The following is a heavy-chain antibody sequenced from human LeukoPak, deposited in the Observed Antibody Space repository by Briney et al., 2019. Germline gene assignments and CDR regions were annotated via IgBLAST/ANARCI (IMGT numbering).Heavy chain of an antibody. CDR2: ISAYNGNT. D-gene: IGHD2-2*02. CDR3: ARGVVPAAIPDNWFDP. CDR1: GYTFTSYG. V-gene: IGHV1-18*01. Sequence: GASVKVSCKASGYTFTSYGISWVRQAPGQGLEWMGWISAYNGNTNYAQKLQGRVTMTTDTSTSTAYMELRSLRSDDTAVYYCARGVVPAAIPDNWFDPWGQGTLVTVSS. J-gene: IGHJ5*02.